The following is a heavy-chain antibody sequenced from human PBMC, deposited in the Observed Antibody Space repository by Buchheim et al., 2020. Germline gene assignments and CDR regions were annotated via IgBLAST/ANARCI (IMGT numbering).Heavy chain of an antibody. J-gene: IGHJ4*02. CDR1: GGSVSSGSYY. CDR3: ARVYDFWSGYYPKVYYLDY. CDR2: IYYSGST. D-gene: IGHD3-3*01. V-gene: IGHV4-61*01. Sequence: QVQLQESGPGLVKPSETLSLTRTVSGGSVSSGSYYWSWIRQPPGKGLEWIGYIYYSGSTNYNPSLKSRVTISVDTSKNQFSLKLSSVTAADTAVYYCARVYDFWSGYYPKVYYLDYWGQGTL.